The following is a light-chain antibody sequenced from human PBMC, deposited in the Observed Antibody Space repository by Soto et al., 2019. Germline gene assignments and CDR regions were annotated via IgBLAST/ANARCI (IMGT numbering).Light chain of an antibody. Sequence: QSVLTQPPSVSGSPGQSVTISCSGTSSDVGTYNHVSWYQQAPGTAPKVMIYEVSSRPSGVPDRFSGSKSGNTASLTISGLQPEDEADYYCYSFTTSNTYVFGTGTKLTVL. CDR3: YSFTTSNTYV. CDR1: SSDVGTYNH. J-gene: IGLJ1*01. CDR2: EVS. V-gene: IGLV2-18*02.